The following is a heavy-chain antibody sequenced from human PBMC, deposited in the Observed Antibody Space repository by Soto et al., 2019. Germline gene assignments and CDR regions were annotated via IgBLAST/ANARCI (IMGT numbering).Heavy chain of an antibody. CDR3: ARQPKTYYDILTGYYTRGYFDY. D-gene: IGHD3-9*01. Sequence: SETLSLTCTVSGGSISSHYWSWIRQPPGKGLEWIGYIYYSGSTNYNPSLKSRVTISVDTSKNQFSLKLSSVTAADTAVYYCARQPKTYYDILTGYYTRGYFDYWGQGTLVTVSS. CDR1: GGSISSHY. V-gene: IGHV4-59*08. J-gene: IGHJ4*02. CDR2: IYYSGST.